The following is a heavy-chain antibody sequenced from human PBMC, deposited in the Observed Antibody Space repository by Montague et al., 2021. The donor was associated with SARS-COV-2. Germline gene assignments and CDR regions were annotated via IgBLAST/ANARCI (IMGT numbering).Heavy chain of an antibody. J-gene: IGHJ3*02. CDR2: IYHSGST. Sequence: SETLSLTCTASGYSTSTGYYWGWIRQPPGKGLEWIGTIYHSGSTYFNPSLKSRVTISVDTSKNQFSLNLSSVTAADTAVYYCAKVAGSHDTFDIWGRGTMVTVSS. D-gene: IGHD6-19*01. V-gene: IGHV4-38-2*02. CDR3: AKVAGSHDTFDI. CDR1: GYSTSTGYY.